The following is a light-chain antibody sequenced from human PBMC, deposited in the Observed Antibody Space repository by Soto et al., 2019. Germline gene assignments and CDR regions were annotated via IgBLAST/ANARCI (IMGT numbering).Light chain of an antibody. Sequence: EIVLTHSPATLSLSPGEVATVSCRASQSVSRYLAWYQQKPGQAPRLLIYDASNRATGIPARFSGSGSGTDFTLTISSLEAEDFAAYYCQQRSNWPPITFGQGTRLEIK. CDR3: QQRSNWPPIT. CDR1: QSVSRY. CDR2: DAS. J-gene: IGKJ5*01. V-gene: IGKV3-11*01.